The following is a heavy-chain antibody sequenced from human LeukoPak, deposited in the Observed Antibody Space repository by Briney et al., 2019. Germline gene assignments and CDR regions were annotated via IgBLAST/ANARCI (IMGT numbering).Heavy chain of an antibody. Sequence: ASVTVSFKASGYTFTIYAMHWVRQAPGQRPEWMGWINAGNGNTKYSQKFQGRVTITRDTSASTAYMELSSLRSEDTAVYYCARISLEWFYYYGMDVWGQGTTVTVSS. V-gene: IGHV1-3*01. CDR1: GYTFTIYA. CDR3: ARISLEWFYYYGMDV. CDR2: INAGNGNT. J-gene: IGHJ6*02. D-gene: IGHD3-3*01.